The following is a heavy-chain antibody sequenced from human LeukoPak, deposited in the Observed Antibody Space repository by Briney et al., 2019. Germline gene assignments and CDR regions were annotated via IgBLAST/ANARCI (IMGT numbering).Heavy chain of an antibody. CDR2: IWYDGSEK. Sequence: GRSLRLSCAAPGFTFSQFGMHWVRQAPGKGLEWVAIIWYDGSEKFYGDSVKGRFTISRDNSKNTLYLQMNSLRAEDTAVYYCARDRGTTSSAGYYFDYWGQGTLVTVSS. CDR1: GFTFSQFG. CDR3: ARDRGTTSSAGYYFDY. J-gene: IGHJ4*02. V-gene: IGHV3-33*01. D-gene: IGHD6-6*01.